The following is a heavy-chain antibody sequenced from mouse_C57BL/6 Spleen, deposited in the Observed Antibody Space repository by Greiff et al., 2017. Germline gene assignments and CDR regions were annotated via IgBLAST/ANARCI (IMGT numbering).Heavy chain of an antibody. D-gene: IGHD2-2*01. V-gene: IGHV1-76*01. CDR2: IYPGSGNT. Sequence: QVQLQQSGAELVRPGASVKLSCKASGYTFTDYYINWVKQRPGQGLEWIARIYPGSGNTYYNEKFKGKATLTAEKSSSTAYMQLSSLTSEDSAVYFCARRSTMVTAFDYWGQGTTLTVSS. CDR3: ARRSTMVTAFDY. CDR1: GYTFTDYY. J-gene: IGHJ2*01.